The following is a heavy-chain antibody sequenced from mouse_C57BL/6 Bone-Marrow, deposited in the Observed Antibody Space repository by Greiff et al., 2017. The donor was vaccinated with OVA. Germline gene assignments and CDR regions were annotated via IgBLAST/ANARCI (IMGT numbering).Heavy chain of an antibody. CDR3: ARNWGNYFDN. J-gene: IGHJ2*01. CDR2: LNPSSGYP. Sequence: VQLQQSGAELAKPGASVKLSCKASGYTFTSYWMHWVKQRPGQGLAWIGYLNPSSGYPKYNQPFKDKATLTADTSSITAYMQLSSLTYEDAADYYGARNWGNYFDNGGQGTTLTVSS. D-gene: IGHD4-1*01. V-gene: IGHV1-7*01. CDR1: GYTFTSYW.